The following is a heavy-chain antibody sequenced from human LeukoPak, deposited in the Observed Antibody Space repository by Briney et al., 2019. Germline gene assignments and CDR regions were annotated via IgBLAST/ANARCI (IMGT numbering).Heavy chain of an antibody. CDR3: ARVRELRGSDY. D-gene: IGHD1-26*01. V-gene: IGHV4-34*01. J-gene: IGHJ4*02. Sequence: SETLSLTCAVYGGSFSGYYWSWIRQPPGKGLEWIGEINHSGSTNYNPSLKSRVTISVDTSKNQFSLKLSSVTAADTAVYYCARVRELRGSDYWGQGALVTVSS. CDR2: INHSGST. CDR1: GGSFSGYY.